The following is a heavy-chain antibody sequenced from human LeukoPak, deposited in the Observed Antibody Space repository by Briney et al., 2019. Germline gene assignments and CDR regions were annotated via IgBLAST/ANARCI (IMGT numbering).Heavy chain of an antibody. CDR2: INHSGST. CDR3: ARGRDYSNSLAGWFDP. J-gene: IGHJ5*02. D-gene: IGHD4-11*01. Sequence: SETLSLTCAVYGGSFSDYYWNWIRQPPGKGLEWIGEINHSGSTNYNPSLKSRVTISVDTSKNQFSLKLSSVTAADTAVYYCARGRDYSNSLAGWFDPWGQGTLVTVSS. CDR1: GGSFSDYY. V-gene: IGHV4-34*01.